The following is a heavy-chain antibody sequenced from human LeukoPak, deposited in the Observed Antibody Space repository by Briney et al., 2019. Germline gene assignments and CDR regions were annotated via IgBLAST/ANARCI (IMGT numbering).Heavy chain of an antibody. J-gene: IGHJ4*02. Sequence: PGGSLRLSCAASGFTFSSYAMSWVRQPPGKGLEWIGEINHSGSTNYNPSLKSRVTISVDTSKNQFSLKLSSVTAADTAVYYCARGRRWYSNPSHFDYWGQGTLVTVSS. CDR2: INHSGST. CDR1: GFTFSSYA. D-gene: IGHD4-11*01. V-gene: IGHV4-34*01. CDR3: ARGRRWYSNPSHFDY.